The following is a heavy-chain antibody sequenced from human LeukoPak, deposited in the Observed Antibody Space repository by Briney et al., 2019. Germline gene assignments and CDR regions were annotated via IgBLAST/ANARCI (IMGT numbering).Heavy chain of an antibody. D-gene: IGHD3-3*02. Sequence: GGSLRLSCAASGFTVSTNYMNWVRQAPGKGLEWVSILYSGSSTYYADSVEGRFIISRDSSKNTLSLQMNDLRAEDPAVYYCARVGDHFHWYLDLWGRGTLVTVSS. J-gene: IGHJ2*01. CDR1: GFTVSTNY. CDR2: LYSGSST. V-gene: IGHV3-53*01. CDR3: ARVGDHFHWYLDL.